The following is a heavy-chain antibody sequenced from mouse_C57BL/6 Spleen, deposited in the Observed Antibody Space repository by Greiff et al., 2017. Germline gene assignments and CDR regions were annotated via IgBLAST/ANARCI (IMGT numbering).Heavy chain of an antibody. Sequence: QVQLQQSGAELVKPGASVKMSCKASGYTFSTYPIEWMKQNHGKSLEWIGNFHPYNDDTKYNEKFKGKATLTVEKSSSTVYLELSRLTSDDAAVYYCARRNYGSSYGFAYWGQGTLVTVSA. CDR3: ARRNYGSSYGFAY. CDR2: FHPYNDDT. D-gene: IGHD1-1*01. J-gene: IGHJ3*01. V-gene: IGHV1-47*01. CDR1: GYTFSTYP.